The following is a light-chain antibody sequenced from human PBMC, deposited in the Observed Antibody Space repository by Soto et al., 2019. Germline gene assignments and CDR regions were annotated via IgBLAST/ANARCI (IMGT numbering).Light chain of an antibody. V-gene: IGKV3-11*01. Sequence: EIVLTQSPATLSLSPGERATLSCRASQSVSSFLAWYQQKPGQAPRLLIYGTSNRATGNPARFSGSGSGTDFTLTINRPKAEDFAVYYCQQHSSWPLTFGGGTKVEIK. CDR3: QQHSSWPLT. J-gene: IGKJ4*01. CDR2: GTS. CDR1: QSVSSF.